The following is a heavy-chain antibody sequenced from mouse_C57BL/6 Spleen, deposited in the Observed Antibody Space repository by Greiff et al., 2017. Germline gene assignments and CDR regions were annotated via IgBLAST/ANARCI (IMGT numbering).Heavy chain of an antibody. CDR1: GFSFNTYA. Sequence: EVQLVESGGGLVQPKGSLKLSCAASGFSFNTYAMNWVRQAPGKGLEWVARIRSKSNNYATYYADSVKDRFNISRDDSESMLYLQMNNLKTEDTAMYYCVRWYGSSYHYYAMDYWGQGTSVTVSS. CDR2: IRSKSNNYAT. V-gene: IGHV10-1*01. J-gene: IGHJ4*01. D-gene: IGHD1-1*01. CDR3: VRWYGSSYHYYAMDY.